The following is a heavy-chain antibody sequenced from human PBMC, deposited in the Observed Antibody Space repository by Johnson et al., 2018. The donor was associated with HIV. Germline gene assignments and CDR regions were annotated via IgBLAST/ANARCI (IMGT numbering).Heavy chain of an antibody. Sequence: VQLVESGGVVVQPGGSLRLSCAASGFTFDDYAMHWVRQAPGKGLEWVSGISWNSGSVGYADSVKGRFTISRDNAKNSLYLQMNSLRAEDTALYYCAKDHAAAEGSEGAFDIWGQGTMVTVSS. D-gene: IGHD6-13*01. V-gene: IGHV3-9*01. CDR1: GFTFDDYA. CDR3: AKDHAAAEGSEGAFDI. J-gene: IGHJ3*02. CDR2: ISWNSGSV.